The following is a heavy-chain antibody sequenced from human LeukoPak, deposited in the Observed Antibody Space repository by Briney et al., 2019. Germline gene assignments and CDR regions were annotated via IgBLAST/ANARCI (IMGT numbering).Heavy chain of an antibody. Sequence: GGSLRLSCAASGFIFSSYSMNWVRQAPGKGLEWVSYISSSSSTIYYADSVKGRFTISRDNAKNSLYLQMNSLRADDTAVYYCARELPLLYSGLDYWGPGTLVTVSS. CDR3: ARELPLLYSGLDY. J-gene: IGHJ4*02. CDR2: ISSSSSTI. V-gene: IGHV3-48*01. CDR1: GFIFSSYS. D-gene: IGHD5-12*01.